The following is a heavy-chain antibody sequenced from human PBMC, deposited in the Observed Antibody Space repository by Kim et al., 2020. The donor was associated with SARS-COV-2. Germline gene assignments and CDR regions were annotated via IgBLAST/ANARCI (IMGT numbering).Heavy chain of an antibody. V-gene: IGHV4-30-4*01. CDR2: IYYSGST. D-gene: IGHD2-15*01. CDR3: ARFRYCSGGSCYSDYFVY. CDR1: GGSISSGDYY. J-gene: IGHJ4*02. Sequence: SETLSLTCTVSGGSISSGDYYWSWIRQPPGKGLEWIGYIYYSGSTYYNPSLKSRVTISVDTSKNQSSLKLSSVTAADTAVYYCARFRYCSGGSCYSDYFVYWGQGTLVTVSS.